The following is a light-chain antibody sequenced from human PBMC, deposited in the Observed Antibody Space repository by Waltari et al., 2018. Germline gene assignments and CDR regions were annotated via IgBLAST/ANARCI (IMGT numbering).Light chain of an antibody. V-gene: IGKV3-20*01. CDR1: QSVDNNY. CDR2: GGS. J-gene: IGKJ4*01. Sequence: NVLTQSPGTLSLSPGERATLPCRASQSVDNNYLAWFQQQPGQAPRLLIYGGSTRATGIPDRFSGSGSGTDFTLTISRLEPEDSAVYFCHLYGSARTIGGGTKVEIK. CDR3: HLYGSART.